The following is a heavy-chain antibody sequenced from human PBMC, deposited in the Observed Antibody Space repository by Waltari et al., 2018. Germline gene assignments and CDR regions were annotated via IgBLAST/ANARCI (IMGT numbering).Heavy chain of an antibody. Sequence: EVQLVESGGGLVQPGGSLRLSCTVSAFTFNNYFRHYWMSWVRQAPGKGLEWVANIKQDGIEKNYVDSVKGRFTISRDNAKNSLYLQMNSLRVEDTAVYYCARDSSSSWYYYYGMDVWGQGTTVTVSS. D-gene: IGHD3-16*01. J-gene: IGHJ6*02. CDR2: IKQDGIEK. CDR1: AFTFNNYFRHYW. CDR3: ARDSSSSWYYYYGMDV. V-gene: IGHV3-7*04.